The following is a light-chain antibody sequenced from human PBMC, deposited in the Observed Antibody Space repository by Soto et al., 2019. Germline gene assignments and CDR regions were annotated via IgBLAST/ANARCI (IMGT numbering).Light chain of an antibody. CDR3: SSYTSSSTEV. Sequence: QSALTQPASVSGSPGQSITISCTGTSSDVGAYNYVSWYQQHPGKAPKLMIYEVSNRPSGVSNRFSGSKSVNTASLTISGLQAEDEGDYYCSSYTSSSTEVFGGGTKVTVL. V-gene: IGLV2-14*01. CDR2: EVS. J-gene: IGLJ3*02. CDR1: SSDVGAYNY.